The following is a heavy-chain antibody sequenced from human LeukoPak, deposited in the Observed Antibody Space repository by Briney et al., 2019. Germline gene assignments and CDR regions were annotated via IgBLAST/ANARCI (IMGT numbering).Heavy chain of an antibody. CDR2: ISYDGSNK. J-gene: IGHJ4*02. D-gene: IGHD3-10*01. CDR1: GFTFSSYA. V-gene: IGHV3-30-3*01. Sequence: PGGSLRLSCAASGFTFSSYAMHWVRQAPGKGLEWVAVISYDGSNKYYADSVKGRFTISRDNFKNTLYLQMNSLRAEDTAVYYCARFPSASYGSGSSDYWGQGTLVTVSS. CDR3: ARFPSASYGSGSSDY.